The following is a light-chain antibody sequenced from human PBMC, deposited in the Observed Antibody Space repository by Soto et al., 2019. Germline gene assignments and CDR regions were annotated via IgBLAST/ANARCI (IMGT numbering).Light chain of an antibody. V-gene: IGKV3-15*01. J-gene: IGKJ2*01. Sequence: EIVMTQSPATLSVSPGERATLSCRASQRIRTNLAWYRHKPGQAPSLLIYEASTRATGIPARFSGSGSGTEFTLTISSLQSEDFAIYYCQHYDNWPFTFGQGTKLEI. CDR1: QRIRTN. CDR3: QHYDNWPFT. CDR2: EAS.